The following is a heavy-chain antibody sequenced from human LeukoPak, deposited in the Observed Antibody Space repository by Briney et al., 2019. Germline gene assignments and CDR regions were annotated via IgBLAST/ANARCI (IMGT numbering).Heavy chain of an antibody. CDR2: IYYSGST. V-gene: IGHV4-59*01. CDR3: AREPRPGSSAFDI. J-gene: IGHJ3*02. Sequence: SETLSLTCTVSGGSIRSYYWSWIRQPPGKGLEWIGYIYYSGSTNYNPSLKSRVTISVDTSKNQFSLKLSSMTAADTAVYYCAREPRPGSSAFDIWGQGTMVTVSS. CDR1: GGSIRSYY.